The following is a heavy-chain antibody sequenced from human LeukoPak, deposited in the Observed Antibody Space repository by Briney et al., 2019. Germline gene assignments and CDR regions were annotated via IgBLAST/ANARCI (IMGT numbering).Heavy chain of an antibody. D-gene: IGHD3-10*01. J-gene: IGHJ4*02. CDR1: GGTFSSYA. Sequence: SVTVSCKASGGTFSSYAISWVRQAPGQGLEWVGRIIPILGIANYAQKFQGRVTITADKSTSTAYMELSSLRSEDTAVYYCAREVYFTMVRGPFDYWGQGTLVTVSS. CDR2: IIPILGIA. V-gene: IGHV1-69*04. CDR3: AREVYFTMVRGPFDY.